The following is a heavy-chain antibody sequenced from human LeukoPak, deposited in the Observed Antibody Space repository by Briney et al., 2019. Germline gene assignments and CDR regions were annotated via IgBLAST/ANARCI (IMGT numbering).Heavy chain of an antibody. V-gene: IGHV1-18*01. CDR1: GYTFTSYG. CDR2: ISPYNGNT. J-gene: IGHJ4*02. Sequence: ASVKVSCKASGYTFTSYGISWVRQAPGQGLEWMGWISPYNGNTIYAQKLQGRVSMTTDTSTSTAYMELRSLRSDDTAVYYCAKETSGSYIGTCDSWGQGTLVTVSS. D-gene: IGHD1-26*01. CDR3: AKETSGSYIGTCDS.